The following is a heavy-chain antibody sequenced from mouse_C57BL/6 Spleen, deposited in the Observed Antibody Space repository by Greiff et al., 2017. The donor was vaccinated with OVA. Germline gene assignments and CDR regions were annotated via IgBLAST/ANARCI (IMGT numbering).Heavy chain of an antibody. CDR2: IYPGNSDT. V-gene: IGHV1-5*01. D-gene: IGHD2-4*01. CDR1: GYTFTSYW. J-gene: IGHJ3*01. Sequence: EVQLQQSGTVLARPGASVKMSCKTSGYTFTSYWMHWVKQRPGQGLEWIGAIYPGNSDTSYNQKFKGKAKLTAVTSASTAYMELSSLTNEDSAVYYCTRSLDYDLSWFAYWGQGTLVTVSA. CDR3: TRSLDYDLSWFAY.